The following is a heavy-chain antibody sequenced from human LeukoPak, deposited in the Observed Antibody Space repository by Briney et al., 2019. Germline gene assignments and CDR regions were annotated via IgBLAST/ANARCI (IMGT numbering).Heavy chain of an antibody. J-gene: IGHJ4*02. CDR1: GGSISSSSYY. CDR3: ARNYDSSGYFSFDY. Sequence: SETLSLTCTVSGGSISSSSYYWGWIRQPRGKGLEWIGSIHYSGSTYYNPSLKSRVTISVDTSKNQFSLTLSSVTAADTAVYYCARNYDSSGYFSFDYWGQGTLVTVSS. D-gene: IGHD3-22*01. CDR2: IHYSGST. V-gene: IGHV4-39*01.